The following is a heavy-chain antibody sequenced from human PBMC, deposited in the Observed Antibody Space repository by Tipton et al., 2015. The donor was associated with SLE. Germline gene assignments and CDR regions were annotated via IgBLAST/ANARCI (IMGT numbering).Heavy chain of an antibody. V-gene: IGHV3-7*01. CDR2: IKKDGSEK. CDR1: GFPSSNYY. Sequence: SLRLSCAASGFPSSNYYMSWFRPAPGKGLEWVANIKKDGSEKNYVDSVKGRFTISRDNAKNSLYLQMNSLRVEDTAIYYCARDMWAIESWGQGTLVTVSS. J-gene: IGHJ4*02. D-gene: IGHD1-26*01. CDR3: ARDMWAIES.